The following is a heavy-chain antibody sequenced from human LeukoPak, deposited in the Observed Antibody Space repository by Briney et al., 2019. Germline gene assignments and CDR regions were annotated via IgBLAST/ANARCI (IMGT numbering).Heavy chain of an antibody. D-gene: IGHD3-22*01. CDR1: GFTFSSYG. J-gene: IGHJ4*02. CDR2: ISYDGSNK. Sequence: PGRSLRLSCAASGFTFSSYGVHWVRQAPGKGLEWVAVISYDGSNKYYADSVKGRFTISRDNSKNTLYLQMNSLRAEDTAVYYCAKAGSSGQAVFYFDYWGQGTLVTVSS. CDR3: AKAGSSGQAVFYFDY. V-gene: IGHV3-30*18.